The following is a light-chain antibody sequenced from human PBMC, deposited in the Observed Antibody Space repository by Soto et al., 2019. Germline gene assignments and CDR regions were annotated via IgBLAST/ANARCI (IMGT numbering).Light chain of an antibody. CDR3: QQYGPSPMYT. CDR1: QTVSSAR. CDR2: ATS. Sequence: EIVLTQSPGTLSLSPGERATLSCRASQTVSSARLAWFQQKPGQAPRLLIYATSTRATGIPDRFSGSGSGTDITLTISRLEPEDFAVYYCQQYGPSPMYTFGQGTKLEIK. V-gene: IGKV3-20*01. J-gene: IGKJ2*01.